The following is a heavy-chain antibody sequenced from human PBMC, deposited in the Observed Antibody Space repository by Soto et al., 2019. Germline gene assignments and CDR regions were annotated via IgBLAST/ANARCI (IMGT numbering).Heavy chain of an antibody. CDR1: GFTFSSYA. J-gene: IGHJ4*02. Sequence: EVQLLESGGGLVQPGGSLRLSCAASGFTFSSYAMSWVRQAPGKGLEWVSSISGSGGNTYYVDSVRGRFTFSRDISKNTVYLQMNSLRVEDTAVYYCAKGATVEYSGTWQVYWGQGTLVTVSS. D-gene: IGHD1-26*01. V-gene: IGHV3-23*01. CDR3: AKGATVEYSGTWQVY. CDR2: ISGSGGNT.